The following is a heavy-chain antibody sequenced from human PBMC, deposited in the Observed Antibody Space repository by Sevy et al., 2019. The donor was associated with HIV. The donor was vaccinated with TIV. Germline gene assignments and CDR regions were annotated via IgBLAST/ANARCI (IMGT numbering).Heavy chain of an antibody. CDR3: ARGLRLDAFDI. Sequence: SETLSLTCTVSGGSISGSTYYWGWIRQPPGKGLEWIGTIYYSGSTYYNPSLKRRVTISVDTSKTQFSLKLSSVTAADTAVYYCARGLRLDAFDIWGQRTMVTVSS. J-gene: IGHJ3*02. V-gene: IGHV4-39*01. CDR1: GGSISGSTYY. CDR2: IYYSGST. D-gene: IGHD4-17*01.